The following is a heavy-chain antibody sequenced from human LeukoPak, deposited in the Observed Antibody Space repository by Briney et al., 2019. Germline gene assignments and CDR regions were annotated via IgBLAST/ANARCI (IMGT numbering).Heavy chain of an antibody. Sequence: PGGSLRLSCAASGFTFSSYGMHWVRQAPGKGLEWMAVISYDGSSKYYADSVKGRFTISRDNSKNTLNLQMNSLRAEDTAVYYCARDLGQYYDTSDNWFDPWGQGTLVTVSS. CDR1: GFTFSSYG. V-gene: IGHV3-30*03. D-gene: IGHD3-22*01. CDR2: ISYDGSSK. J-gene: IGHJ5*02. CDR3: ARDLGQYYDTSDNWFDP.